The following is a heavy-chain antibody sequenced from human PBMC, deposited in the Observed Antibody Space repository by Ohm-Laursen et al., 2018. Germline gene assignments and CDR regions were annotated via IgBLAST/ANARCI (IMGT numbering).Heavy chain of an antibody. CDR1: GFTFTNYA. CDR3: ARDPYSSGWSEADY. J-gene: IGHJ4*02. V-gene: IGHV3-23*01. CDR2: ISGSGDTT. D-gene: IGHD6-19*01. Sequence: SLRLSCAASGFTFTNYAMAWVRQAPGKGLEWVSSISGSGDTTHYADSVEGRFTISRDNSKNTLYLQMNSLRADDTAVYYCARDPYSSGWSEADYWGQGTLVTVSS.